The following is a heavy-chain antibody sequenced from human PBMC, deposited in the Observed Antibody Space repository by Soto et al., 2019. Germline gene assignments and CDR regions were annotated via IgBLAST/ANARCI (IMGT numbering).Heavy chain of an antibody. CDR1: GYAFTNYG. CDR3: ARDFLHYDVLTGSYSDCFDP. D-gene: IGHD3-9*01. Sequence: QIQMVQSGGEVKKPGASVKVSCKASGYAFTNYGISWVRQAPGQGPEWMGWISGNNSETKYAQSFLDRVTMTTDTSTRTAYLELRSLSSDDTAVCYCARDFLHYDVLTGSYSDCFDPWGQGTLVTVSS. J-gene: IGHJ5*02. V-gene: IGHV1-18*01. CDR2: ISGNNSET.